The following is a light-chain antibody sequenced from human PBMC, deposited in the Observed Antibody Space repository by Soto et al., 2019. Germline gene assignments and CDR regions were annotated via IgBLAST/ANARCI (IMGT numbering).Light chain of an antibody. CDR2: DVS. Sequence: LTQPRSVSGSPGQSVTVSCIGASSDVGDYNSVSWYQQHPGKAPKLMIYDVSKRPSGVPDRFSGSKSGNTASLTISGLQAEDEADYYCCSYVGGYSYVFGIGTKVTVL. J-gene: IGLJ1*01. CDR1: SSDVGDYNS. V-gene: IGLV2-11*01. CDR3: CSYVGGYSYV.